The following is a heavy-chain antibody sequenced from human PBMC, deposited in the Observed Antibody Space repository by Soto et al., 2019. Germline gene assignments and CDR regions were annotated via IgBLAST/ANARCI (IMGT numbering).Heavy chain of an antibody. J-gene: IGHJ6*02. D-gene: IGHD5-18*01. CDR3: ARDMVGGYSYGLAYYYGMDV. Sequence: ASVKVSCKASGGTFSSYAISWVRQAPGQGLEWMGWINPNSGGTNYAQKFQGRVTMTRDTSISTAYMELSRLRSDDTAVYYCARDMVGGYSYGLAYYYGMDVWGQGTTVTVSS. V-gene: IGHV1-2*02. CDR2: INPNSGGT. CDR1: GGTFSSYA.